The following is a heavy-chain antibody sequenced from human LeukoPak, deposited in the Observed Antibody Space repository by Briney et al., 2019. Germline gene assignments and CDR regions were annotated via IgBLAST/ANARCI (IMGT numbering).Heavy chain of an antibody. J-gene: IGHJ4*02. Sequence: PSETLSLICAVSGGSISSYYWSWLRQPAGKGLEWIGRIYTSGSTHYNTSLKSRVTMSADTSNNQFSLKLSPVTAADTAVYYWARGGGSYYFGSWGQGTLVTVSS. CDR2: IYTSGST. CDR1: GGSISSYY. V-gene: IGHV4-4*07. D-gene: IGHD1-26*01. CDR3: ARGGGSYYFGS.